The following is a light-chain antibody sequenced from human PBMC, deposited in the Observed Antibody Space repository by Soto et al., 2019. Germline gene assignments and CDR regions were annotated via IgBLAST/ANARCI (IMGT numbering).Light chain of an antibody. V-gene: IGKV1-33*01. Sequence: DIQMTQSPSSLSASVGERVTITCRASQDISNYLNWYQQKPGKAPQLLIYDASNLETGVPSRFSGSGSVTDFSLTISSLQPEDFATYYCQQYDSFPLTFGGGAKVEI. CDR1: QDISNY. J-gene: IGKJ4*01. CDR2: DAS. CDR3: QQYDSFPLT.